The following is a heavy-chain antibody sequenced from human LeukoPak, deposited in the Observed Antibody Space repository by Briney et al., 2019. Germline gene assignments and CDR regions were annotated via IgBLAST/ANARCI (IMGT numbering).Heavy chain of an antibody. D-gene: IGHD5-12*01. CDR3: ARGRGYSGYGLYDY. Sequence: PGGSLRLSCAASGFTFSSYWMSWVRQAPGKGLEWVANIKQDGSEKYYVDSVKGRFTISRDNAKNSLYLQMNSLRAEDTAVYYCARGRGYSGYGLYDYWGQGTLVTVSS. J-gene: IGHJ4*02. V-gene: IGHV3-7*01. CDR1: GFTFSSYW. CDR2: IKQDGSEK.